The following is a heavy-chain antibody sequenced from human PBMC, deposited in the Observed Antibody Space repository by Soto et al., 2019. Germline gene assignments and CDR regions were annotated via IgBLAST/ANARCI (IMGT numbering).Heavy chain of an antibody. CDR2: IGPSGAT. V-gene: IGHV4-34*01. CDR1: GGPLSDYN. CDR3: EKNGGGRHYAFDY. D-gene: IGHD2-15*01. J-gene: IGHJ4*02. Sequence: QVQLQQWGPGLLKPSETLSLTCGVSGGPLSDYNWSWIRQAPGAGLEWIGEIGPSGATNYNPSLTSGVTISQDSSKTQCPRRLTSVTSADTAVYHGEKNGGGRHYAFDYWGQGALITVSS.